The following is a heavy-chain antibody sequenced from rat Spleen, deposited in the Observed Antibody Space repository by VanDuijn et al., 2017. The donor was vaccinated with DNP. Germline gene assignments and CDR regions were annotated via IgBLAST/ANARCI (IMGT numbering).Heavy chain of an antibody. J-gene: IGHJ2*01. CDR1: GFTFSDYA. CDR3: ARHRAIAAIWDY. D-gene: IGHD1-2*01. CDR2: ISYDGSRT. V-gene: IGHV5-17*01. Sequence: EVQLVESGGGLVQPGRSLKLSCAASGFTFSDYAMAWVRQAPKKGLEWVATISYDGSRTYYRDSVKGRFTISRDNAENTVYLRMDSLRSEDTATYYCARHRAIAAIWDYWGQGVMVTVSS.